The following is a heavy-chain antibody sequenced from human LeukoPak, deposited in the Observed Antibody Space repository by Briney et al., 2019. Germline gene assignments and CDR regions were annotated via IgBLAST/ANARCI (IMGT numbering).Heavy chain of an antibody. Sequence: PSETLSLTCTVSGGSISSGGYYWSWIRQHPGKGLEWIGYIYHSGTTYYNPSLKSRVTISVDTSKNQFSLKLSSVTAADTAVYYCARDSGISGRTDYWGQGTLVTVSS. V-gene: IGHV4-31*03. J-gene: IGHJ4*02. CDR1: GGSISSGGYY. D-gene: IGHD3-10*01. CDR2: IYHSGTT. CDR3: ARDSGISGRTDY.